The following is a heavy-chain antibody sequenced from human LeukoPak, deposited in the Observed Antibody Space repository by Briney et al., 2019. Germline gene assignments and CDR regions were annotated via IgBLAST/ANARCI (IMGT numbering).Heavy chain of an antibody. CDR3: AKEDGYCSSTSCMNWFDP. J-gene: IGHJ5*02. V-gene: IGHV4-59*01. D-gene: IGHD2-2*03. Sequence: SETLSLTCTVSGGSISSYCWSWIRQPPGKGLEWIGYIYYSGSTNYNPSLKSRVTISVDTSKNQFSLKLSSVTAADTAVYYCAKEDGYCSSTSCMNWFDPWGQGTLVTVSS. CDR1: GGSISSYC. CDR2: IYYSGST.